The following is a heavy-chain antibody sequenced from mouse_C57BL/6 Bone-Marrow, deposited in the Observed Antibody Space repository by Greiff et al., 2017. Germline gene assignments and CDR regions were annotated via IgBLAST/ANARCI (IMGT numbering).Heavy chain of an antibody. J-gene: IGHJ1*03. V-gene: IGHV10-1*01. CDR3: VRQGTTVVAHWYFDV. D-gene: IGHD1-1*01. CDR1: GFSFNTYA. CDR2: IRSKSNNYAT. Sequence: EVQLVESGGGLVQPKGSLKLSCAASGFSFNTYAMNWVRQAPGKGLEWVARIRSKSNNYATYYADSVKDRFTISRDESESMLYLQMNNLKTEDTAMYYCVRQGTTVVAHWYFDVWGTGTTVTVSS.